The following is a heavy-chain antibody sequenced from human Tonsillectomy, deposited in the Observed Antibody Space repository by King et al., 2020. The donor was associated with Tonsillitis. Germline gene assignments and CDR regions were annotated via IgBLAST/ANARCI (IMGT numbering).Heavy chain of an antibody. CDR3: ARDMNYFDSSGYPPFNWFDP. Sequence: LQLQESGPGLVKPSQTLSLTCTVSGGSISSGDYYWSWIRQPPGKGLEWIGYIYYSGSTYYIPSLKSRVTISVDTSKNQFSLKLSSVTAADTAVYYCARDMNYFDSSGYPPFNWFDPWGQGTLVTVSS. CDR2: IYYSGST. V-gene: IGHV4-30-4*01. CDR1: GGSISSGDYY. J-gene: IGHJ5*02. D-gene: IGHD3-22*01.